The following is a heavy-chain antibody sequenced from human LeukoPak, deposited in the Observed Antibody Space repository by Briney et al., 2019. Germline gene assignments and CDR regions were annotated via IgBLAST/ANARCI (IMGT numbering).Heavy chain of an antibody. J-gene: IGHJ2*01. CDR1: GGSISSFY. V-gene: IGHV4-59*01. D-gene: IGHD6-13*01. CDR3: ARTYGSSGLGYFDL. Sequence: SETLSLTCTVSGGSISSFYWSWIRQPPGKGLEWIGYVYYSGGTNYSASLKSRLTISVDTSKNQSSLKLSSVTAADTAVYYCARTYGSSGLGYFDLWGRGTLVTVSS. CDR2: VYYSGGT.